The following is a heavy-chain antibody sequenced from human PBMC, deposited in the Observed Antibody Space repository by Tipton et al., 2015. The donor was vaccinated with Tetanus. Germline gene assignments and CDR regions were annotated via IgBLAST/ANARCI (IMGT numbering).Heavy chain of an antibody. Sequence: TLSLTCSVSGASISSGGYFWNWIRHHPGKGLEWIGYVYHTGSTYYKPSLKSRVTMSVDRSMNQFSLNLNSVTAADTAVYYCARGHLRGIVVAVFDYWGQGTLVSVSS. CDR3: ARGHLRGIVVAVFDY. V-gene: IGHV4-30-2*01. D-gene: IGHD2-15*01. CDR1: GASISSGGYF. J-gene: IGHJ4*02. CDR2: VYHTGST.